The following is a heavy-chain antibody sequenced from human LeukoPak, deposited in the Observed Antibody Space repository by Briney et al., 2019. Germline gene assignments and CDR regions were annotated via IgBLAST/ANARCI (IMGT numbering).Heavy chain of an antibody. CDR3: ARHLGTYSDH. Sequence: PGGSLRLSCVASGFTFSSYWMHWVRQAPGKGLVWVSRINSDGSSTNYADSVKGRFTISRDNAKNTLYLQVNSLRADDTAVYYCARHLGTYSDHWGQGTLVTVSS. J-gene: IGHJ4*02. V-gene: IGHV3-74*01. CDR2: INSDGSST. D-gene: IGHD7-27*01. CDR1: GFTFSSYW.